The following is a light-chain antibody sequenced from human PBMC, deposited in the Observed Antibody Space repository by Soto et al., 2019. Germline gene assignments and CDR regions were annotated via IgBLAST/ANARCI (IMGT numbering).Light chain of an antibody. V-gene: IGLV1-44*01. Sequence: QPVLTQPPSASGTPGQRVTISCSGSSSNIGINAVNWYQQLPGTAPKLLMYDNNQRPSGVPDRVSGSKSGTSASLAISGLQSEDEADYYFASWDDSLNGLLFGTGTKLTVL. J-gene: IGLJ1*01. CDR3: ASWDDSLNGLL. CDR2: DNN. CDR1: SSNIGINA.